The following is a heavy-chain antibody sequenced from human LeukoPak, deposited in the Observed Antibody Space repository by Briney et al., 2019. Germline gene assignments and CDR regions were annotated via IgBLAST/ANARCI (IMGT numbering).Heavy chain of an antibody. CDR3: ATRGSP. Sequence: PGGSLRLSCAASGFTFSNYWMNWVRQAPGKGLEWVANIKQDGSEKYYVDSVKGRFTISRDNAKNSLYLHMNSLRDEDTAVYYCATRGSPWGQGTLVTVSS. J-gene: IGHJ5*02. CDR2: IKQDGSEK. V-gene: IGHV3-7*01. D-gene: IGHD2-15*01. CDR1: GFTFSNYW.